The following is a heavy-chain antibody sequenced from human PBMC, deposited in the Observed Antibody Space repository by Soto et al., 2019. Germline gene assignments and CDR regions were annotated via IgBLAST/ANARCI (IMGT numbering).Heavy chain of an antibody. D-gene: IGHD6-6*01. CDR1: GFTFSSYA. V-gene: IGHV3-30-3*01. CDR2: ISYDGSNK. J-gene: IGHJ6*02. CDR3: ARDLSSSDYYGMDV. Sequence: PGGSLRLSCAASGFTFSSYAMHWVRQAPGKGLEWVAVISYDGSNKYYADSVKGRFTISRDNSKNTLYLQMNSLRAEDTAVYYCARDLSSSDYYGMDVWGQGTTVTVSS.